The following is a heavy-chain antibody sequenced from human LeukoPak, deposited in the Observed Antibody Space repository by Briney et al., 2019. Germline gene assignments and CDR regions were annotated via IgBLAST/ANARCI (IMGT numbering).Heavy chain of an antibody. V-gene: IGHV3-7*01. CDR2: IKQDGSEK. CDR3: ARVGQWLAFDY. Sequence: GGSLRLSCAASVFTFSSYWMSWVRQAPGKGLEWVANIKQDGSEKYYVDSVKGRFTISRDNAKNSLYLQMNSLRAEDTAVYYCARVGQWLAFDYWGQGTLVTVSS. CDR1: VFTFSSYW. J-gene: IGHJ4*02. D-gene: IGHD6-19*01.